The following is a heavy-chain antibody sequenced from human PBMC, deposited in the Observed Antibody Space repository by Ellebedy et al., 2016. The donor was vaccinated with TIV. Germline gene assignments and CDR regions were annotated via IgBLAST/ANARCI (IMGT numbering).Heavy chain of an antibody. Sequence: AASVKVSCKPSGYVFDSFFVAWVRQAPGQVPEWMGWINPVSGATHYGQSLQGRLTMTRDTSIGTAYMELGSLQSDDTAIYYCVRSRAYHFDNWGEGTMVTVSS. CDR2: INPVSGAT. J-gene: IGHJ4*02. CDR1: GYVFDSFF. CDR3: VRSRAYHFDN. V-gene: IGHV1-2*02. D-gene: IGHD2-2*01.